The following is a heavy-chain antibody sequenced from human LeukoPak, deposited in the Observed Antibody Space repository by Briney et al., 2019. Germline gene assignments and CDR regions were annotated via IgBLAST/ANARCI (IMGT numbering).Heavy chain of an antibody. CDR1: GGSFSGYY. D-gene: IGHD3-3*01. CDR3: ARIYDFYSLDV. Sequence: SETLSLTCAVYGGSFSGYYWSWIRQPPGKGLEWIGEINHSGSTNYNPSLKSRVTISVDTSKNQFSLKLSSVTAADTAVYYCARIYDFYSLDVWGRGTTVTVSS. CDR2: INHSGST. J-gene: IGHJ6*02. V-gene: IGHV4-34*01.